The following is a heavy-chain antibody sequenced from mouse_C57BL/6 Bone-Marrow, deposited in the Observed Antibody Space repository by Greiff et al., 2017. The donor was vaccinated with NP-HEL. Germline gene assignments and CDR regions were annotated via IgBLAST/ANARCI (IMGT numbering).Heavy chain of an antibody. CDR2: IYPGSGST. Sequence: PGHGLEWIGDIYPGSGSTNYNEKFKSKATLTVDTSSSTAYMQLSSLTSEDSAVYYCAMIYYYGKGYWGQGTTLTVSS. D-gene: IGHD1-1*01. CDR3: AMIYYYGKGY. V-gene: IGHV1-55*01. J-gene: IGHJ2*01.